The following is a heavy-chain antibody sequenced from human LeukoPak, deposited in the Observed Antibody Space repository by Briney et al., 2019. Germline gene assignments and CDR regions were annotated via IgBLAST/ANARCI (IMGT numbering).Heavy chain of an antibody. CDR1: GYTFTSYG. V-gene: IGHV1-18*01. CDR2: ISAYNGNT. J-gene: IGHJ4*02. D-gene: IGHD1-26*01. CDR3: ATDDRWVLQGFNYFDY. Sequence: ASVKVSCKASGYTFTSYGISWVRQAPGQGLEWMGWISAYNGNTNYAQKLQGRVTMTTDTSTSTAYMELRSLRSDDTAVYYCATDDRWVLQGFNYFDYWGQGTLVTVSS.